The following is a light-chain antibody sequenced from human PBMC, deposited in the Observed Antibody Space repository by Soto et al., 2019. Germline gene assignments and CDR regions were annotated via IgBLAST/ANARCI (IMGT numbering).Light chain of an antibody. V-gene: IGKV1-33*01. CDR1: QDISNY. J-gene: IGKJ2*01. CDR3: QQYDNLPSYT. CDR2: RAS. Sequence: DIQMSPSPSSLSASVGDRVTITCQASQDISNYLNWYQHKPGKAPKILIFRASNLETEVPSRLSGGGSGKQFTFYISSLQPEDIATYYCQQYDNLPSYTFGPGTKLEIK.